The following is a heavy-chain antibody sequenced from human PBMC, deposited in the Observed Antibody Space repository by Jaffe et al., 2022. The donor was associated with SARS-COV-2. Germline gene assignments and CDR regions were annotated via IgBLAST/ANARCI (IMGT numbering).Heavy chain of an antibody. CDR1: GFTFNDYA. CDR3: AKDIGKYGDWSSGFDI. J-gene: IGHJ3*02. CDR2: ISWNSGRI. D-gene: IGHD4-17*01. V-gene: IGHV3-9*01. Sequence: EVQLVESGGGSVQPGRSLRLSCLASGFTFNDYAMHWVRQAPGKGLEWVSGISWNSGRIGYADSVKGRFTISRDNAKTSLYLQMNSLRPEDTALYYCAKDIGKYGDWSSGFDIWGQGTMVTVSS.